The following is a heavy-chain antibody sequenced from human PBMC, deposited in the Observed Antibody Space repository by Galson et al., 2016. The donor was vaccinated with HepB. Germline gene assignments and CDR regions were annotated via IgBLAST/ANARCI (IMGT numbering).Heavy chain of an antibody. V-gene: IGHV3-48*02. CDR2: ISSSSSTI. CDR3: ARVCRRGSTSCYLYYYGMDV. Sequence: SLRLSCAASGFTFSSSSLNWVRQAPGKGLEWVSYISSSSSTIHSADSVKGRFTISRDNAKNSLSLQMNSLRDEDTAVYYCARVCRRGSTSCYLYYYGMDVWGQGTTVTVSS. J-gene: IGHJ6*02. CDR1: GFTFSSSS. D-gene: IGHD2-2*01.